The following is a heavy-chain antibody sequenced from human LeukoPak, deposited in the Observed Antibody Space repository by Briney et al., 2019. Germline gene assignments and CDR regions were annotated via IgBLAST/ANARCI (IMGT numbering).Heavy chain of an antibody. J-gene: IGHJ4*02. CDR3: ARDGLGALPVDF. Sequence: GGSLRLSCAASGFTFSSYAMHWVRQAPGKGLEWLSLLSYDSTNIYYADSVKGRFTISRDNDNNTLYLEMHSLRPEDTAVYYCARDGLGALPVDFWGQGTLVTVSS. CDR1: GFTFSSYA. D-gene: IGHD3-16*01. V-gene: IGHV3-30*04. CDR2: LSYDSTNI.